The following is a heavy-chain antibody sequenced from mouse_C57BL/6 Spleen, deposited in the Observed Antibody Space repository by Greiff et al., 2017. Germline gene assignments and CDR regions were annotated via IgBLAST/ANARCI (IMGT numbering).Heavy chain of an antibody. D-gene: IGHD1-1*01. Sequence: QVQLQQSGAELVKPGASVKMSCKASGYTFTSYWITWVKQRPGQGLEWIGDIYPGSGSTNYNEKFKSKATLTVGTSSSTAYMQLSSLTSEDAAVYYCANYYGSSYGGNAMDYWGQGTSVTVSS. J-gene: IGHJ4*01. V-gene: IGHV1-55*01. CDR2: IYPGSGST. CDR1: GYTFTSYW. CDR3: ANYYGSSYGGNAMDY.